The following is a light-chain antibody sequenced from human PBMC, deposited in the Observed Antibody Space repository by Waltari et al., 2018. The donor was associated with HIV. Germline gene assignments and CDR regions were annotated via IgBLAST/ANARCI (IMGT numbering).Light chain of an antibody. V-gene: IGLV2-14*01. CDR3: SSYSSSITLYVV. Sequence: QSALTQPASVSGSPGQSITISCTGTSSDVGGYNYVSWYQHHPGKAPKLMISEVSNRPSGVSNRFSCSKSCNTSSLTISGLQAEDEADYYCSSYSSSITLYVVFGGGTKLTVL. CDR2: EVS. J-gene: IGLJ2*01. CDR1: SSDVGGYNY.